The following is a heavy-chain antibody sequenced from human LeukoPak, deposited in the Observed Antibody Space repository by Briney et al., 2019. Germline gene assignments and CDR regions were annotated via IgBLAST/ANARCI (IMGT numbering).Heavy chain of an antibody. D-gene: IGHD4-23*01. Sequence: SVNLSCKASRGTFSSYAISWGCQSPQQGHGRVGRIILILGVANSAHKFQGRVTITADKSTSTAYMELSSLRSEDTAVYYCARERTTVVTWRGRYYGMDVRGQGTTVTVSS. J-gene: IGHJ6*02. V-gene: IGHV1-69*04. CDR2: IILILGVA. CDR1: RGTFSSYA. CDR3: ARERTTVVTWRGRYYGMDV.